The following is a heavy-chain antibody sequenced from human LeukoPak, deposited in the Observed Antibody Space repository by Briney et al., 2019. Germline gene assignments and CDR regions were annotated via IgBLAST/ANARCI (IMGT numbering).Heavy chain of an antibody. Sequence: GESLQISCKGSGYSFTSYWIGWVRQLPGKGLEWMGIIYPGDSDTRYSPSFQGQVTISADKSISTAYLQWSSLKASDTAMYYCARYQEQLDSTNFDYWGQGTLVTVSS. CDR3: ARYQEQLDSTNFDY. J-gene: IGHJ4*02. CDR1: GYSFTSYW. D-gene: IGHD6-13*01. CDR2: IYPGDSDT. V-gene: IGHV5-51*01.